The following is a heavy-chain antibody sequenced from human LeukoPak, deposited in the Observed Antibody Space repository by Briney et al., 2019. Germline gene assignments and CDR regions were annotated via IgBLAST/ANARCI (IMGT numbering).Heavy chain of an antibody. D-gene: IGHD2-8*02. CDR2: IIPIFGTA. Sequence: ASVKVSCKASGGTFSSYAISWVRRAPGQGLEWMGGIIPIFGTANYAQKFQGRVTITTDESTSTAYMELSSLRSEDTAVYYCASPSGRVLDYYYYYMDVWGKGTSLTVSS. CDR3: ASPSGRVLDYYYYYMDV. V-gene: IGHV1-69*05. CDR1: GGTFSSYA. J-gene: IGHJ6*03.